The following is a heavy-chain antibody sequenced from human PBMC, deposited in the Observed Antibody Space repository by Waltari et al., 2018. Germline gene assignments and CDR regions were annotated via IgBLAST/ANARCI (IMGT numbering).Heavy chain of an antibody. Sequence: QVQLVQSGAEVKKPGASVTVSCKASGYTFTSYAMHWVRQAPGKRLEWMGWINAGNGNTKYSQKFQGRVTITRDTSASTADMELSSLRSEDTAVYYCARDRCSGGSCYFDYWGQGTLVTVSS. CDR2: INAGNGNT. D-gene: IGHD2-15*01. CDR1: GYTFTSYA. V-gene: IGHV1-3*01. CDR3: ARDRCSGGSCYFDY. J-gene: IGHJ4*02.